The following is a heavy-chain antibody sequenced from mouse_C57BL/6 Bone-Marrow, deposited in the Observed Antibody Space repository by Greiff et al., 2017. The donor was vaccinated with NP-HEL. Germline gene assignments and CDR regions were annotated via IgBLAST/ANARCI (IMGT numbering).Heavy chain of an antibody. CDR2: INYDGSST. V-gene: IGHV5-16*01. J-gene: IGHJ2*01. CDR1: GFTFSDYY. Sequence: EVMLVESEGGLVQPGSSMKLSCTASGFTFSDYYMAWVRQVPEKGLEWVANINYDGSSTYYLDSLKSRFIISRDNAKNILYLQMSSLKSEDTATYYCARDRGGGVFDYWGQGTTLTVSS. CDR3: ARDRGGGVFDY.